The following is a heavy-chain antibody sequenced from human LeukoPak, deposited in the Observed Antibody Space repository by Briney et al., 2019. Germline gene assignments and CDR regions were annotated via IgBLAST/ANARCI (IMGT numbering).Heavy chain of an antibody. D-gene: IGHD3-22*01. CDR3: ARERSYYYDSSAWAFDI. Sequence: PGGSLRLSCAASGFTFSSYAMSRVRQAPGKGLEWVSGISWSGGNTGYADSVKGRFTISRDNAKNSLYLQMSSLRAEDTAVYYCARERSYYYDSSAWAFDIWGQGTMVTVSS. CDR1: GFTFSSYA. J-gene: IGHJ3*02. CDR2: ISWSGGNT. V-gene: IGHV3-20*04.